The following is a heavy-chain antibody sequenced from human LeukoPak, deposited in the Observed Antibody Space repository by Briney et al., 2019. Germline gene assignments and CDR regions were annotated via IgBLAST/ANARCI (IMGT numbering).Heavy chain of an antibody. V-gene: IGHV4-38-2*02. CDR3: ARYGDLYFQH. CDR2: VYDSGST. CDR1: GNSISSGYY. D-gene: IGHD4-17*01. Sequence: SETLSLTCTVSGNSISSGYYWGWIRQPPGKGLEWIGSVYDSGSTYYNPSLKSRVTISVDTSKNQFSLKLSSVTAADTAVYYCARYGDLYFQHWGRGTLVTVSS. J-gene: IGHJ1*01.